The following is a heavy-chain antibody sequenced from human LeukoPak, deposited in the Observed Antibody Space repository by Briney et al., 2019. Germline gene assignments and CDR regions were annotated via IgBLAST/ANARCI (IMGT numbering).Heavy chain of an antibody. CDR1: GFTFSNYA. CDR3: VKTPGHSSSWQFDY. D-gene: IGHD6-13*01. V-gene: IGHV3-23*01. CDR2: ISSGGGNT. Sequence: PGGSLRLSXAASGFTFSNYAMSWVRQAPGKGLEWVSAISSGGGNTYYADSVKGRFTISRDNSKNTLYLQMNSLRDEDTAVYYCVKTPGHSSSWQFDYWGQGTLVTVSS. J-gene: IGHJ4*02.